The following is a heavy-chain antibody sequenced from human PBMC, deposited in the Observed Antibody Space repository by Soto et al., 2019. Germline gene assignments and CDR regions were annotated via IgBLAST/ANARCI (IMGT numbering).Heavy chain of an antibody. CDR2: INPSGGST. D-gene: IGHD5-12*01. V-gene: IGHV1-46*03. CDR3: ARDRFEYSGYETVFDY. Sequence: ASVKVSCKASGYTFTSYYMHWVRQAPGQGLEWMGIINPSGGSTSYAQKFQGRVTMTRDTSTSTVYMELSSLRSEDTAVYYCARDRFEYSGYETVFDYWGQGTLVTVSS. CDR1: GYTFTSYY. J-gene: IGHJ4*02.